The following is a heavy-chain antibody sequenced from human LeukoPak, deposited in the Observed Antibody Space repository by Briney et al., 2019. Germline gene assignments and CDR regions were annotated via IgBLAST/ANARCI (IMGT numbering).Heavy chain of an antibody. J-gene: IGHJ6*02. Sequence: GESLKISCKGSGYSFTSYWIDWVRQMPGKGLEWMGIIYPGDSDTRYSPSFQGQVTISADKSISTAYLQWSSLKASDTAMYYCARQRGHSYGHNLYYYGMDVWGQGTTVTVSS. CDR3: ARQRGHSYGHNLYYYGMDV. CDR2: IYPGDSDT. CDR1: GYSFTSYW. V-gene: IGHV5-51*01. D-gene: IGHD5-18*01.